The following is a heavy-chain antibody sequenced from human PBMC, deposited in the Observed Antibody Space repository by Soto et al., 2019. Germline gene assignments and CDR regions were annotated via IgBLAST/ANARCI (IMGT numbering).Heavy chain of an antibody. CDR3: AKDLWPLTTIDSDC. D-gene: IGHD4-17*01. CDR2: ISSSVVST. J-gene: IGHJ4*02. Sequence: SGGSLRLSCAASGFTFSSYAMSWVRQAPGKGLEWVSGISSSVVSTYYADSAKGRFTISRDNSKSTLYLKMDSLRADDTAAYYCAKDLWPLTTIDSDCWGKGTLVIVSS. V-gene: IGHV3-23*01. CDR1: GFTFSSYA.